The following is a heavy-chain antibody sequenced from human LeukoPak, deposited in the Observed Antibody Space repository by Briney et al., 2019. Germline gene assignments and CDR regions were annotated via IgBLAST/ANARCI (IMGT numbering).Heavy chain of an antibody. Sequence: SETLSLTCAVYGGSFSGYYWSWLRQPPGKGLEWIGEINHSGSTNYNPSLKSRVTISVDTSKNQFSLKLSSVTAADTAVYYYARVGYYGSGSYPRSLYYFDYWGQGTLVTVSS. CDR2: INHSGST. V-gene: IGHV4-34*01. CDR3: ARVGYYGSGSYPRSLYYFDY. D-gene: IGHD3-10*01. J-gene: IGHJ4*02. CDR1: GGSFSGYY.